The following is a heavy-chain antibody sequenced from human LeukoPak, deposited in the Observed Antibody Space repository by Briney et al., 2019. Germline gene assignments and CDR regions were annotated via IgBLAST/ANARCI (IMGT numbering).Heavy chain of an antibody. D-gene: IGHD3-16*01. V-gene: IGHV3-11*01. CDR3: ARGGALYYYYGMDV. CDR2: ISSSGSTI. CDR1: GFTFSDYY. Sequence: KAGGSLRLSCAASGFTFSDYYMSWIRQAPGKGLEWVSYISSSGSTIYYADSVKGRFTISRDSAKNSLYLQMNSLRAEDTAVYYCARGGALYYYYGMDVWGQGTTVTVSS. J-gene: IGHJ6*02.